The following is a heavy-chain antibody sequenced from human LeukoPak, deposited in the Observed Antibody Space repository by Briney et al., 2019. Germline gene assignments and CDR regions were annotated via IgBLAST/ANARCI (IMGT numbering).Heavy chain of an antibody. D-gene: IGHD4-17*01. CDR1: GGSISSYY. CDR2: IYTSGST. Sequence: SETLSLTCTVSGGSISSYYWSWIRQPPGKGLEWIGYIYTSGSTNYNPSLKSRVTISVDTSKNQFSLKLSSVTAADTAVYYCARGGGPTVTNTWGQGTLVTVSS. CDR3: ARGGGPTVTNT. V-gene: IGHV4-4*09. J-gene: IGHJ5*02.